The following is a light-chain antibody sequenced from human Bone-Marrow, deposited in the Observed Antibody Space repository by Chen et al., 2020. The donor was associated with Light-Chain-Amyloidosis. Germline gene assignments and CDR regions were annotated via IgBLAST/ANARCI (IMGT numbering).Light chain of an antibody. V-gene: IGLV3-25*03. Sequence: SYELPQPPSVSVSPGQTARITCSGDDLPTKYAYWYQQKPGQAPGLVIQRDTERPSGISERFSGYSSGTTATLTISGVQAEDEADYHCQSADSSGTYEVIFGGGTKLTVL. CDR3: QSADSSGTYEVI. CDR1: DLPTKY. CDR2: RDT. J-gene: IGLJ2*01.